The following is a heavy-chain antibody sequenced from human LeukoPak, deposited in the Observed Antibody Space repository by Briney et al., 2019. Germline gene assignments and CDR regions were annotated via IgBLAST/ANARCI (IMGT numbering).Heavy chain of an antibody. CDR1: GYTFTGYY. V-gene: IGHV1-2*02. CDR2: MNPNSGGT. CDR3: ARGHNLHNYDFWSGYYSSTEHTY. D-gene: IGHD3-3*01. Sequence: ASVKVSCKASGYTFTGYYMHWVRQAPGQGLEWMGWMNPNSGGTNYAQKFQGRVTMTRDTSISTAYMELSRLRSDDTAVYYCARGHNLHNYDFWSGYYSSTEHTYWGQGTLVTVSS. J-gene: IGHJ4*02.